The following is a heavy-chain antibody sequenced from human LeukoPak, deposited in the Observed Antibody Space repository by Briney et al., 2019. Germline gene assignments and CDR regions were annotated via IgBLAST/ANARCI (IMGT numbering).Heavy chain of an antibody. CDR2: INPNSGGA. Sequence: ASVEVSCKASGYTFNGYYMHWVRQAPGQGLEWMGCINPNSGGAKYEQKFQDRVTMTRDTSINTAYMHLSRLRSDDTAVYYCARGSGYSAFDPFDYWGPGTLVTVSS. J-gene: IGHJ4*02. D-gene: IGHD5-12*01. V-gene: IGHV1-2*02. CDR1: GYTFNGYY. CDR3: ARGSGYSAFDPFDY.